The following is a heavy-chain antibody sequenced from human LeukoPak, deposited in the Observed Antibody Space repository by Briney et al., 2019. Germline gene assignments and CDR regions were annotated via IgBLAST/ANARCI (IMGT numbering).Heavy chain of an antibody. V-gene: IGHV3-21*01. CDR3: ARDLGGYGDYGTNFDY. CDR2: ISSSSSYI. CDR1: GFTFSSYT. J-gene: IGHJ4*02. Sequence: PGGSLRLSCAASGFTFSSYTMNWVRQAPGKGLEWASAISSSSSYIYYADSVKGRFTISRHNAKRSLYLQMNSLRAEDTAVYYCARDLGGYGDYGTNFDYWGQGTLVTVSS. D-gene: IGHD4-17*01.